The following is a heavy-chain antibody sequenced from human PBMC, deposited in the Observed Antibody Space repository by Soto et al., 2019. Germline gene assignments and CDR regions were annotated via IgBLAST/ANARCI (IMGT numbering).Heavy chain of an antibody. CDR3: ARDSSSSTWGNDAFDI. Sequence: ASVKVSCKASGYTFTGYYMHWVRQAPGQGLEWMGWINPNSGGTNYARKFQGWVTMTRDTSISTAYMELSRLRSDDTAVYYCARDSSSSTWGNDAFDIWGQGTMVTVSS. V-gene: IGHV1-2*04. CDR1: GYTFTGYY. J-gene: IGHJ3*02. CDR2: INPNSGGT. D-gene: IGHD6-13*01.